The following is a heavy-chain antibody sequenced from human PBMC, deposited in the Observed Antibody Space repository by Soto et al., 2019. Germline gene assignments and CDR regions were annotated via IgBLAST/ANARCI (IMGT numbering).Heavy chain of an antibody. CDR2: INHSGST. J-gene: IGHJ5*02. CDR3: ARGRIEPKRVVVAATRCWFDP. Sequence: NPSETLSLNCAVSGGSFSGYYWSWIRQPPGKGLEWLGEINHSGSTNHNPSLKRRVTISVDTSKNQFSLELSSVTAADTAVYYCARGRIEPKRVVVAATRCWFDPWGQGTLVTVSS. D-gene: IGHD2-15*01. V-gene: IGHV4-34*01. CDR1: GGSFSGYY.